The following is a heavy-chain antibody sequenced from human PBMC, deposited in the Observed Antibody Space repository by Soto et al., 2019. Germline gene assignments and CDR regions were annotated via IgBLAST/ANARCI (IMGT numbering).Heavy chain of an antibody. J-gene: IGHJ4*02. CDR3: ARRSLAAAGKYYFDY. Sequence: SETLSLTCTVSGGSIDSSSYYWGWIRQPPGKGLEWIGTLYYSGSTYYNPSLKSRVTISVDASKNQFSLKLSSVTAADTAVYFCARRSLAAAGKYYFDYWGQGTLVTVSS. D-gene: IGHD6-13*01. CDR1: GGSIDSSSYY. CDR2: LYYSGST. V-gene: IGHV4-39*01.